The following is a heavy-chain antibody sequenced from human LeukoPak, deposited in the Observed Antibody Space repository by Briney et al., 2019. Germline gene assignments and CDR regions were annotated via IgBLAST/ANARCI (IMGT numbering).Heavy chain of an antibody. V-gene: IGHV4-4*07. CDR1: GGSLSICF. CDR3: ARESGTERYFDY. Sequence: SETLSLTCTVSGGSLSICFWSWIRQPAGKGLEWIGRIYTSGTTNYNPSLKSRVSMSVDTSKNQFSLKLSSVTAADTAVYYCARESGTERYFDYWGQGTLVTVSS. CDR2: IYTSGTT. D-gene: IGHD1-26*01. J-gene: IGHJ4*02.